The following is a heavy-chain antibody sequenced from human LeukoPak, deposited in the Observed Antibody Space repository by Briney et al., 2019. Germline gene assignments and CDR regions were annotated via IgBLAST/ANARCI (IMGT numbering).Heavy chain of an antibody. D-gene: IGHD3-10*01. V-gene: IGHV4-39*01. J-gene: IGHJ5*02. CDR2: IYYSGIT. Sequence: PSETLSLTCTVSGGPISSGDYYWRWIRQPPGRGLEWFGCIYYSGITYYNPSLKSRRTISVDTSKNQFSLKLSSVTAADTAVYYCARRGSGLNWFDPWGQGTRVTVSS. CDR1: GGPISSGDYY. CDR3: ARRGSGLNWFDP.